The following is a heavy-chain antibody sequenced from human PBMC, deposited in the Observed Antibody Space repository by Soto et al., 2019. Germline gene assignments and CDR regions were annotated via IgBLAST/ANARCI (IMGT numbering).Heavy chain of an antibody. V-gene: IGHV3-66*01. J-gene: IGHJ4*02. CDR3: ARDLEMGEDY. Sequence: EMQLVESGGGLVQPGGSLRLSCAASGFTVSNTYLSWVRQAPGKGLEWVSVIYSDGRTYYADSVKGRFTISRDNSKNTLYLQMNSLRAEDTAVYYCARDLEMGEDYWGQGTLVTVSS. CDR2: IYSDGRT. CDR1: GFTVSNTY.